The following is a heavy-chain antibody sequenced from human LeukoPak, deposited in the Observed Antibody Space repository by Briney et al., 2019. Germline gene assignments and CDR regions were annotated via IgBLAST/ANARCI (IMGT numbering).Heavy chain of an antibody. CDR2: ITSSSSYI. CDR3: AKVIRGYSYSTLFDY. CDR1: GFTFSSYT. V-gene: IGHV3-21*01. J-gene: IGHJ4*02. Sequence: PGGSLRLSCAASGFTFSSYTMNWVRQAPGKGPEWVSSITSSSSYIYYADSVKGRFTISRDNSKNTLYLQMNSLRAEDTAVYYCAKVIRGYSYSTLFDYWGQGTLVTVSS. D-gene: IGHD5-18*01.